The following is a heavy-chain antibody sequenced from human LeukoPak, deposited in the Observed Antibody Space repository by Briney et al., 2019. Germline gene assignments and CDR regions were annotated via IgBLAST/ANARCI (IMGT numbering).Heavy chain of an antibody. CDR2: IYYSGST. J-gene: IGHJ4*02. CDR3: ARTTGYSSGWYNY. CDR1: GGSISSSSYY. D-gene: IGHD6-19*01. V-gene: IGHV4-39*01. Sequence: SETLSLTCTVSGGSISSSSYYWGWIRQPPGKGLEWIGSIYYSGSTYYNPSLKSRVTISVGTSKNQFSLKLSSVTAADTAVYYCARTTGYSSGWYNYWGQGTLVTVSS.